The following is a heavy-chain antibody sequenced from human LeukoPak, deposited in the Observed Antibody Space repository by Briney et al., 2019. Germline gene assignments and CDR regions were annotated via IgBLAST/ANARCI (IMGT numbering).Heavy chain of an antibody. CDR3: ARDGLVGHFSY. Sequence: GGSLRLSCAASGLAVSSNYMSWVRQAPGKGLEWVSVIYSGGSTYYADSVKGRFTISRDNSTNTLYLQMNSLRAEDTAVYYCARDGLVGHFSYWGQGTLVTVSS. V-gene: IGHV3-66*01. CDR1: GLAVSSNY. CDR2: IYSGGST. D-gene: IGHD1-26*01. J-gene: IGHJ4*02.